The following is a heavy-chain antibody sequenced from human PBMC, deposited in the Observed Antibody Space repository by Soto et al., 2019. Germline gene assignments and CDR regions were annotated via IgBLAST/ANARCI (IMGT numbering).Heavy chain of an antibody. CDR2: IWYDGSNK. V-gene: IGHV3-33*01. D-gene: IGHD3-3*01. J-gene: IGHJ4*02. Sequence: PGGSLRLSCAASGFTFSSYGMHWVRQAPGKGLEWVAVIWYDGSNKYYADSVKGRFTISRDNSKNTLYLQMNSLRAEDTAVYYCARGSRYYDFSGPFDYWGQGTLVTVSS. CDR3: ARGSRYYDFSGPFDY. CDR1: GFTFSSYG.